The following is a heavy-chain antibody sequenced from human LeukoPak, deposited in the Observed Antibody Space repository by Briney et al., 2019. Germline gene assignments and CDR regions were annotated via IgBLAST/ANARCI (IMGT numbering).Heavy chain of an antibody. V-gene: IGHV3-33*01. CDR2: IWYDGSNK. J-gene: IGHJ4*02. CDR3: ARDEDGYLDY. Sequence: PGRYLRLYCAASGFTFSSYGMHWVRQAPGKGLEWVAVIWYDGSNKYYADSVKGRFTVSRDNSKNTLYLQMNSLRAEDTAVYYCARDEDGYLDYWGQGTLVTASS. D-gene: IGHD2-15*01. CDR1: GFTFSSYG.